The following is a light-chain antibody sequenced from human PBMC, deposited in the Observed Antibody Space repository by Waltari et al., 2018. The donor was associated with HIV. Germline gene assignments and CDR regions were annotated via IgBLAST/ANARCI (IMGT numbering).Light chain of an antibody. CDR2: EVT. Sequence: QSALTQPASVSGSPGQSIDLPCPGSSSDIGYYDYVSGYQQYPGQAPKALIYEVTSRPSGTSSRFSGSKSATTAFLAISKLQTDDEADYFCSSYTRRGTVVFGGGTRLTVL. CDR3: SSYTRRGTVV. CDR1: SSDIGYYDY. V-gene: IGLV2-14*01. J-gene: IGLJ2*01.